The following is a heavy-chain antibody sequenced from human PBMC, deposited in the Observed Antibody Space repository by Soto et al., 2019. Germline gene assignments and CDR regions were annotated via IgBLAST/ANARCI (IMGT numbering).Heavy chain of an antibody. J-gene: IGHJ6*02. D-gene: IGHD3-22*01. Sequence: SVMMSVTSAVSDESGSSWCHYRFRKQPHPGKGLEWIGSIYHSGSTNYNPSLKSRVTISVDKSKNQFSLKLSSVTAADTAVYYCASMYYYDSSGSQHGDHGMHVWGPGPPVTVS. V-gene: IGHV4-39*07. CDR1: DESGSSWCHY. CDR3: ASMYYYDSSGSQHGDHGMHV. CDR2: IYHSGST.